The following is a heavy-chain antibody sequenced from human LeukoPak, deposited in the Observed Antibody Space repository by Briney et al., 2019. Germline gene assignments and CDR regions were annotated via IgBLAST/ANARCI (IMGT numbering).Heavy chain of an antibody. V-gene: IGHV3-21*01. CDR3: VRDSYSNYFDY. CDR1: GFTFSSYR. CDR2: ISSSSSYI. J-gene: IGHJ4*02. D-gene: IGHD4-11*01. Sequence: GGSLRLSCAACGFTFSSYRMNWVRQAPGEGLEWVSFISSSSSYIDYADSVKCRFTISRDNAMNSLYLQMNSLRAEDTAVYYCVRDSYSNYFDYWGKGTLVTVSS.